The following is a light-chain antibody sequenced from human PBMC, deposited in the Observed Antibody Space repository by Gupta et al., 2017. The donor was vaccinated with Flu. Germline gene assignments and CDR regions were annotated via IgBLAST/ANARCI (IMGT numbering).Light chain of an antibody. V-gene: IGKV1-39*01. J-gene: IGKJ2*03. Sequence: QMTQSPSSLSASVGDRVTITCRASQSISSYVNWYQQKPGKAPKLLIYAASSLQSGVPSRCSGRGAGTDCTRTSRSVQPEDVATYYCQQSYSTTYSFGQGTKLEIK. CDR3: QQSYSTTYS. CDR2: AAS. CDR1: QSISSY.